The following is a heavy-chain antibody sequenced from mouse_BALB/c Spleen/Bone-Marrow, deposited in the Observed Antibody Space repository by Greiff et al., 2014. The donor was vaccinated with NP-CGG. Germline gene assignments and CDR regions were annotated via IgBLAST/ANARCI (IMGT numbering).Heavy chain of an antibody. CDR2: ISDGGSYT. CDR1: GFTFSDYY. V-gene: IGHV5-4*02. CDR3: ARFYYYGSSYFDV. Sequence: QRVESGGGLVKPGGSLKLSCAASGFTFSDYYMYWVRQTPEKRLEWVATISDGGSYTYYPDSVKGRFTISRDNAKNNLYLQMSSLKSEDTAMYYCARFYYYGSSYFDVWGAGTTVTVSS. J-gene: IGHJ1*01. D-gene: IGHD1-1*01.